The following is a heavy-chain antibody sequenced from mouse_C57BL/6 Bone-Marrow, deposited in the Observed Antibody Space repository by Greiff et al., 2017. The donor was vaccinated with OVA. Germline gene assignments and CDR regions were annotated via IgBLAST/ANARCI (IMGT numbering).Heavy chain of an antibody. J-gene: IGHJ3*01. CDR1: GFTFSSYA. CDR2: ISSGGDYI. Sequence: EVMLVESGEGLVKPGGSLKLSCAASGFTFSSYAMSWVRQTPEKRLEWVAYISSGGDYIYYADTVKGRFTISRDNARNTLYLQMSSLKSEDTAMYYCTGYYYGSRGAWFAYWGQGTLVTVSA. D-gene: IGHD1-1*01. V-gene: IGHV5-9-1*02. CDR3: TGYYYGSRGAWFAY.